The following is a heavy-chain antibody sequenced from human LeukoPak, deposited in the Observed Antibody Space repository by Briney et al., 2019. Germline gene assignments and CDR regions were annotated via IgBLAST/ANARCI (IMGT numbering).Heavy chain of an antibody. CDR2: ISGSGGNT. V-gene: IGHV3-23*01. CDR3: AISTRLAAAGTPYYYYGMDV. Sequence: GGSLRLSCAASGFAFSSYAMNWVRQAPGKGLEWVSEISGSGGNTYYADSVKGRFTISRDNSKNTLYLQMNSLRAEDTAVYYCAISTRLAAAGTPYYYYGMDVWGQGTTVTVSS. D-gene: IGHD6-13*01. J-gene: IGHJ6*02. CDR1: GFAFSSYA.